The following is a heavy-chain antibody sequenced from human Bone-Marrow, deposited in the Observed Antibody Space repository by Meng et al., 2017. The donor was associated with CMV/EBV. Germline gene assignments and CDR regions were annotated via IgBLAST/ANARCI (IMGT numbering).Heavy chain of an antibody. CDR1: GFRFNDYS. D-gene: IGHD6-6*01. Sequence: GGSLRLSCAASGFRFNDYSMNWVRQAPGKGLEWVSSISSSSTYIYYADSVKGRFTISRDNAKNSLFLQMNSLRAEDTAVYYCARGLEYSSSPDYWGQGTLVTVSS. V-gene: IGHV3-21*01. CDR3: ARGLEYSSSPDY. CDR2: ISSSSTYI. J-gene: IGHJ4*02.